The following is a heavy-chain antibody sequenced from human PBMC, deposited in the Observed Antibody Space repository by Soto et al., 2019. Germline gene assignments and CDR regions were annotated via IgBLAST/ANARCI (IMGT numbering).Heavy chain of an antibody. CDR3: GRDRYGENPPRFFDY. CDR2: ISHFDGDT. CDR1: GYTFTNYG. Sequence: VQMVQSGGEVRKPGASVKVSCKTSGYTFTNYGVSWVRQAPGQGLEWLGWISHFDGDTKFAQRVEGRATLTTDKATTAFLELSNLRPDDTAVYFCGRDRYGENPPRFFDYWGQGTLVTVSS. J-gene: IGHJ4*02. V-gene: IGHV1-18*01. D-gene: IGHD4-17*01.